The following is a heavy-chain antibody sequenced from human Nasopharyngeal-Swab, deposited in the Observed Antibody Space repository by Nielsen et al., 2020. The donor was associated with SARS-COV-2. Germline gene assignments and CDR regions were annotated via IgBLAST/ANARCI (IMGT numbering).Heavy chain of an antibody. CDR2: INDHGDRI. V-gene: IGHV3-64D*06. CDR1: GFFFSTNA. J-gene: IGHJ3*02. Sequence: LKISCSASGFFFSTNAMHWVRQAPGKGLEYVSTINDHGDRIHYADSAKGRFTISSDNSKNTLYLQMNSLRAEDTALYYCVKDGYCTNGVCGFDAFDIWGRGTMVTVSS. CDR3: VKDGYCTNGVCGFDAFDI. D-gene: IGHD2-8*01.